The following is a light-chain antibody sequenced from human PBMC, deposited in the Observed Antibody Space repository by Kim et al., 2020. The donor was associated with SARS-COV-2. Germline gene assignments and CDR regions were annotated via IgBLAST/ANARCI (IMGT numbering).Light chain of an antibody. J-gene: IGKJ4*01. Sequence: DIVMTQSPDSLAVSLGERATINCKSSQSVLSSSNNKNYVAWYQQRPGLPPKLLIHWASTRESGVPDRFSGSGSGTDFTLTISSLQAEDVAVYYCQQHYSAPLTFGGGTKVDIK. V-gene: IGKV4-1*01. CDR3: QQHYSAPLT. CDR1: QSVLSSSNNKNY. CDR2: WAS.